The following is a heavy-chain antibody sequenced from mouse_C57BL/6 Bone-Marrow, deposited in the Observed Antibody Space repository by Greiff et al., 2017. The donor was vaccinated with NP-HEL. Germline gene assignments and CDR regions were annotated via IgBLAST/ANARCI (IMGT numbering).Heavy chain of an antibody. CDR3: TTNWAFAY. Sequence: VQLQQSGAELVRPGASVKLSCTASGFNIKDDYMHWVKQRPEQGLEWIGWIDPENGDTEYASKFQGKATITADTSSNTAYLQLSSLTSEDTAVYYCTTNWAFAYWGQGTLVNVSA. D-gene: IGHD4-1*01. J-gene: IGHJ3*01. CDR1: GFNIKDDY. V-gene: IGHV14-4*01. CDR2: IDPENGDT.